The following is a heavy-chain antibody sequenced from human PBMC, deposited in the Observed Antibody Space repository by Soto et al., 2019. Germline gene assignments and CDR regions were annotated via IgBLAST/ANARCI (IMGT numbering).Heavy chain of an antibody. J-gene: IGHJ6*02. CDR2: IYYSGST. V-gene: IGHV4-31*03. D-gene: IGHD3-3*01. Sequence: SETLSLTCTVSGGSISSGGYYWSWIRQHPGKGLEWIGYIYYSGSTYYNPSLKSRVTISVDTSKNQFSLKLSSVTAADTAVYYCARGNYDFWSGYYHYYYYGTDVWGQGTTVTVSS. CDR3: ARGNYDFWSGYYHYYYYGTDV. CDR1: GGSISSGGYY.